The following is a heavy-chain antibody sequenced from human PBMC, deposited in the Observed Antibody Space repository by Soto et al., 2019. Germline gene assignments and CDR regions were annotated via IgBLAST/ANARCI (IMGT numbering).Heavy chain of an antibody. D-gene: IGHD3-22*01. CDR1: GFTFSSYA. Sequence: QVQVVESGGGVVQPGRSLRLSCAASGFTFSSYAMHWVRQAPGKGLEWVAVISYDGSNKYYADSVKGRFTISRDNSKNTLYLQMNSLRAEDTAVYYCARVMRSYDSSGYLFDYWGQGTLVTVSS. J-gene: IGHJ4*02. V-gene: IGHV3-30-3*01. CDR3: ARVMRSYDSSGYLFDY. CDR2: ISYDGSNK.